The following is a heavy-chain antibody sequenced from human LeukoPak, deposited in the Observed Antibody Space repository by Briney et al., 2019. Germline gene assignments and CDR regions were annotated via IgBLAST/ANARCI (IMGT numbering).Heavy chain of an antibody. V-gene: IGHV3-7*01. D-gene: IGHD2-21*01. Sequence: GGSLRLSCAASGFSISTFWMSWVRQAPGKGLEWVANIKQDGTEKYYVDSVRGRFTISRDNAENSLYLQMNSLRAEDTAVYYCARGPFVVISASDYWGQGTLVTVSS. J-gene: IGHJ4*02. CDR1: GFSISTFW. CDR2: IKQDGTEK. CDR3: ARGPFVVISASDY.